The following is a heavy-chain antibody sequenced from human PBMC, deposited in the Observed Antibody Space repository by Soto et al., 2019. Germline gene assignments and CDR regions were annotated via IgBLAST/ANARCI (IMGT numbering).Heavy chain of an antibody. CDR3: ARRAVAPAPIGYFHYHPDV. CDR1: GGTFDNYA. V-gene: IGHV1-69*06. D-gene: IGHD2-2*02. CDR2: IIPIFGAL. J-gene: IGHJ6*02. Sequence: SVKVSCKTSGGTFDNYAINWVRQAPGQGLEWMGGIIPIFGALNYAQKFQGRVTITADKSTSTAYMELGSLTSEDTAVYYCARRAVAPAPIGYFHYHPDVWGQGTTVTVSS.